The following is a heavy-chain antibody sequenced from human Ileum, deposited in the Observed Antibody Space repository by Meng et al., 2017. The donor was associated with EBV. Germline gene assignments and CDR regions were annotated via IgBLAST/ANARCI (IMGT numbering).Heavy chain of an antibody. J-gene: IGHJ4*02. CDR1: GVTLSSYW. V-gene: IGHV3-74*01. CDR2: INENGATT. D-gene: IGHD6-6*01. CDR3: SRDLVGSDNY. Sequence: QRLQAGGVLCKRGGSLRSSCAASGVTLSSYWMHWDRQGPGKGLVWVSRINENGATTTYADSVRGRFTIFRDNAKNTLYLQMNSLRAEDTAVYYCSRDLVGSDNYWGQGTLVTVSS.